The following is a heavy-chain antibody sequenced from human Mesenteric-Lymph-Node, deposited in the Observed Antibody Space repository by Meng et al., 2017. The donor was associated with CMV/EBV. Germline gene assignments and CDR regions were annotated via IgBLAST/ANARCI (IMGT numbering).Heavy chain of an antibody. V-gene: IGHV1-46*01. J-gene: IGHJ5*02. Sequence: ASVKVSCKASGYTFTTYYMHWVRQAPGQGLEWMGIINPSVGSTSYAQKFKGRVTMTRDTSIGTAYMELSRLRSDDTAVYYCARETRGVPGWFDPWGQGTLVTVSS. D-gene: IGHD3-10*01. CDR1: GYTFTTYY. CDR2: INPSVGST. CDR3: ARETRGVPGWFDP.